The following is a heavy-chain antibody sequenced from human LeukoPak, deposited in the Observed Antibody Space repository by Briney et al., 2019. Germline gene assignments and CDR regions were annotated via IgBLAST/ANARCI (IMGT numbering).Heavy chain of an antibody. Sequence: PGRSLRLSCAASGFTFSSYGMHWVRQAPGKGLEWVAVIWDDGSNKYYADSVKGRFTISIDNSKNTLYLQMNSLRAEDTAVYYCARAMYYYDSSGYYYEGLEDDYWGQGTLVTVSS. D-gene: IGHD3-22*01. V-gene: IGHV3-33*01. CDR2: IWDDGSNK. CDR1: GFTFSSYG. CDR3: ARAMYYYDSSGYYYEGLEDDY. J-gene: IGHJ4*02.